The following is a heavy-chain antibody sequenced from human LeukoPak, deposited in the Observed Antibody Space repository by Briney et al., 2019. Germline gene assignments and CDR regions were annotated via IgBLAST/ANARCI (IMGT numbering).Heavy chain of an antibody. Sequence: GASVKVSCKASGYTFTGYYMHWVRQAPGQGLEWMGWINPNSGGTNYAQKFQGRVTMTRDTSISTAYMELSRLRSDDTAVYYCSTTWTDYYGMDVWGQGTTVTVSS. V-gene: IGHV1-2*02. CDR3: STTWTDYYGMDV. CDR2: INPNSGGT. D-gene: IGHD4-4*01. J-gene: IGHJ6*02. CDR1: GYTFTGYY.